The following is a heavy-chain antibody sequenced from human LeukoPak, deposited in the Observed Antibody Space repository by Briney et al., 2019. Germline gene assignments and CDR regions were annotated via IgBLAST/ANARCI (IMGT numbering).Heavy chain of an antibody. CDR1: GGSIDSRSYY. CDR3: ARRSEFDNTHYNYFNY. V-gene: IGHV4-39*01. CDR2: IYHSGST. Sequence: SETLSFTCTVSGGSIDSRSYYWDWIRQAPGKGLEWIGTIYHSGSTEYNPSLKSRVAIFVDTSKNQFSLILHSVAAADTAVYYCARRSEFDNTHYNYFNYWGQGALVTVSS. J-gene: IGHJ4*01. D-gene: IGHD3-10*01.